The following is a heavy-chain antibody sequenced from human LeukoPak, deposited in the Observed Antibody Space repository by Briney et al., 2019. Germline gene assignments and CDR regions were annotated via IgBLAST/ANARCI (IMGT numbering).Heavy chain of an antibody. Sequence: PSETLSLTCTVSGGSISSYYWSGIRQPPGKGLEWIGYIYYSGSTNYNPSLKSRVTISVDTSKNQFSLKVNSVTAADTAVYYCAREPEGGGYYFHFDYWGQGTLVTVSS. J-gene: IGHJ4*02. CDR1: GGSISSYY. D-gene: IGHD2/OR15-2a*01. CDR2: IYYSGST. V-gene: IGHV4-59*12. CDR3: AREPEGGGYYFHFDY.